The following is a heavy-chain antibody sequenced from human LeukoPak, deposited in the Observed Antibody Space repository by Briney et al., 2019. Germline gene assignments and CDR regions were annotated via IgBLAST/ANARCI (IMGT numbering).Heavy chain of an antibody. V-gene: IGHV3-21*01. CDR1: GFTFSSNS. D-gene: IGHD6-19*01. CDR3: ARDSYSSGWYDGGDY. Sequence: PGGSLRLSCAASGFTFSSNSMNWVRQAPGKGLEWVSSISSSSSYIYYADSVKGRFTISRDSAKNSLYLQMNSLRAEDTVVYYCARDSYSSGWYDGGDYWGQGTLVTASS. CDR2: ISSSSSYI. J-gene: IGHJ4*02.